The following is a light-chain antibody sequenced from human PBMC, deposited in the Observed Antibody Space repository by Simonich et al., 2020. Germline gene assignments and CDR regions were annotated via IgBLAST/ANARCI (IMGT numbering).Light chain of an antibody. V-gene: IGKV3-15*01. Sequence: EIVMTQSPATLSVSPGERATLSCRASQRVSSNLAWYQQKPGQAPRLLIYGASTRATGIPARCSGSGSGTEFTLTISSLQSEDFAVYYCQQYNNWPPNTFGQGTKLEIK. CDR3: QQYNNWPPNT. CDR2: GAS. CDR1: QRVSSN. J-gene: IGKJ2*01.